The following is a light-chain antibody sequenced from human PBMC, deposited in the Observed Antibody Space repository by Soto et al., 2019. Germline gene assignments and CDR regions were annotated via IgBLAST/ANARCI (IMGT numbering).Light chain of an antibody. J-gene: IGLJ1*01. CDR2: EVS. Sequence: QSALTQPASVSGSPGQSITISCTGTSSDIGSSNYVSWYQQHPGKAPKVMIYEVSNRPSGVSNRFSGSKSGNTASLTISGLQAEDEADYYCSSYKVNSVTLYVFGTGTQLTVL. V-gene: IGLV2-14*01. CDR3: SSYKVNSVTLYV. CDR1: SSDIGSSNY.